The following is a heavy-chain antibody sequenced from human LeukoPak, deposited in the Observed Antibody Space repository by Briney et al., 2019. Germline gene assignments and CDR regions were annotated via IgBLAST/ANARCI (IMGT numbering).Heavy chain of an antibody. D-gene: IGHD2-21*02. CDR2: ISGSGGST. CDR1: GFTFSSYA. J-gene: IGHJ3*02. CDR3: ATDKLAYCGGDCYSGAFDI. V-gene: IGHV3-23*01. Sequence: GGSLRLSCAASGFTFSSYAMSWVRQASGKGLEWVSAISGSGGSTYYADSVKGRFTISRDNSKNTLYLQMTSLRAEDTAVYYCATDKLAYCGGDCYSGAFDIWGQGTVVTVSS.